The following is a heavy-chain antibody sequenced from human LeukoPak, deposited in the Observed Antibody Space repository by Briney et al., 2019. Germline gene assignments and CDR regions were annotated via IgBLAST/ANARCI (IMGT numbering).Heavy chain of an antibody. V-gene: IGHV1-46*01. J-gene: IGHJ3*02. CDR3: ARYCSGGSCWGAFDI. CDR1: GYTFTNSY. CDR2: INPDGGNT. Sequence: GAPVKVSCKASGYTFTNSYIHWVRQAPGQVLEWMGLINPDGGNTNYAQNFQGRVTMTRDMSTSTVYMELSSLRSEDTAVYYCARYCSGGSCWGAFDIWGQGTMVTVSS. D-gene: IGHD2-15*01.